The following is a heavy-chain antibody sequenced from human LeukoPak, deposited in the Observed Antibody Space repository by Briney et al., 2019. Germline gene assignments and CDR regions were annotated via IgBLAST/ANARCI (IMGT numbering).Heavy chain of an antibody. CDR2: INHSGST. CDR1: GGSFSGYY. CDR3: ARLLRYFDRGMDV. J-gene: IGHJ6*04. Sequence: SETLSLTCAVYGGSFSGYYWSWIRQPPGKGLEWIGEINHSGSTNYNPSLKSRVTISVDTSKNQFSLKLSSVTAADTAVCYCARLLRYFDRGMDVWGKGTTVTVSS. D-gene: IGHD3-9*01. V-gene: IGHV4-34*01.